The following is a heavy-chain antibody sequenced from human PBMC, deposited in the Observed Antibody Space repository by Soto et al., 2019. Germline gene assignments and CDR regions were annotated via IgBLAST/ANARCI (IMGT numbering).Heavy chain of an antibody. CDR3: ARSYYYDSTGYYRTFDY. CDR2: VGPSGAST. CDR1: GIRFGHYA. J-gene: IGHJ4*02. D-gene: IGHD3-22*01. V-gene: IGHV3-23*01. Sequence: WGSLRLSCAASGIRFGHYAMSWVRLAPGKGLEWVSVVGPSGASTFYADSVRGRFTISRDNSENTLYLQMNSLRAADTALYCCARSYYYDSTGYYRTFDYWGPGTLVTVSS.